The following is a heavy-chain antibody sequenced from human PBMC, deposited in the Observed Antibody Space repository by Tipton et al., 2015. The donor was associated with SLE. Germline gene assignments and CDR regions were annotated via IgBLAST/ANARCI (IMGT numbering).Heavy chain of an antibody. J-gene: IGHJ3*01. V-gene: IGHV3-23*01. Sequence: SLRLSCAASGFTFSSYWMHWVRQAPGKGLEWVSTISAVDDGTYYADSVRGRFTISRDNSKNTLYLQMSRLRVEDAALYYCAKDRDSGWSAYASDVWGLGTLVSVSA. CDR1: GFTFSSYW. CDR2: ISAVDDGT. D-gene: IGHD6-19*01. CDR3: AKDRDSGWSAYASDV.